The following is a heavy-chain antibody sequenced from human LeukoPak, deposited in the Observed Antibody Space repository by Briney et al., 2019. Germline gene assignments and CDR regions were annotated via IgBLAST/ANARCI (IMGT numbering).Heavy chain of an antibody. CDR2: ISHSGST. D-gene: IGHD3-10*01. J-gene: IGHJ5*02. CDR1: GGSFSGYY. Sequence: SETLSLTCAVYGGSFSGYYWSWIRQPPGKGLEWIGEISHSGSTNYNPSLKSRVTISVDTSKNQFSLKLSSVTAADTAVYYCARGPRDSPFDPWGQGTLVTVSS. V-gene: IGHV4-34*01. CDR3: ARGPRDSPFDP.